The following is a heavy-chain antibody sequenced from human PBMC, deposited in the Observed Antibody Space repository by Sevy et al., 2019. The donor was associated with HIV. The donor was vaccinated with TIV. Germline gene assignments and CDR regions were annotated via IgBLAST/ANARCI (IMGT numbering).Heavy chain of an antibody. V-gene: IGHV3-48*02. Sequence: GGSLRLSCAASGFIFTSYSMNWVRQAPGKGLEWVSYISSGGSITYYADSVKGRLTISRDNAKNSLYLQMNSLRDEDTAVYYCAREQKIYGSSGHYFHFDYWGKGTLVTVSS. J-gene: IGHJ4*02. CDR3: AREQKIYGSSGHYFHFDY. CDR1: GFIFTSYS. CDR2: ISSGGSIT. D-gene: IGHD3-22*01.